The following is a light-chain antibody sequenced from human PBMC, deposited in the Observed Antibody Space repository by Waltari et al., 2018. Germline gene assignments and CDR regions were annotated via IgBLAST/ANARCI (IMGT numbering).Light chain of an antibody. V-gene: IGKV1-5*03. Sequence: DIQMTQSPSTPSASVGDRVTITCRASQSISGYLAWYQQKPGKAPKLLIYKASSLESGVPSRFSGSGSGTTFTLTISSLQPDDFATYFCQQYNTYSGTFGQGTTVEVK. CDR2: KAS. CDR1: QSISGY. J-gene: IGKJ1*01. CDR3: QQYNTYSGT.